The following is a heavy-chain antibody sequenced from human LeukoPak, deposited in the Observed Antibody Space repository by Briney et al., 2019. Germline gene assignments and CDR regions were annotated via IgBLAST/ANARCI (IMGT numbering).Heavy chain of an antibody. J-gene: IGHJ4*02. CDR3: ARVIRYGSGNYYYFDY. D-gene: IGHD3-10*01. CDR1: GFIFNNFA. CDR2: ISDSGGDT. Sequence: SGGSLRLSCAASGFIFNNFALNWVRQAPGKGLEWVSDISDSGGDTYYADSVRGRFTISRDNFKNTLYLQMNSLRADDTAIYYYARVIRYGSGNYYYFDYWGQGTLVTVSS. V-gene: IGHV3-23*01.